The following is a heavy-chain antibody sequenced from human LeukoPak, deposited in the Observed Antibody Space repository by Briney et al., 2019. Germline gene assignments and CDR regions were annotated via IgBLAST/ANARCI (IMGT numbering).Heavy chain of an antibody. Sequence: SETLSLTCTVSGGSISSSSYYWGWIRQPPGKGLEWIGSIYYSGSTYYNPSLKSRVTISVDTSKNQFSLKLSSVTAADTAVYYCARVGDYYDSSGYYFWGQGTLVTVSS. CDR2: IYYSGST. J-gene: IGHJ4*02. D-gene: IGHD3-22*01. V-gene: IGHV4-39*07. CDR3: ARVGDYYDSSGYYF. CDR1: GGSISSSSYY.